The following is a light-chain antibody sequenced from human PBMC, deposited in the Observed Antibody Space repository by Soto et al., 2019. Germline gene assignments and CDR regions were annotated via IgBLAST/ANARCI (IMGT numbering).Light chain of an antibody. Sequence: QSALTQPASVSGSPGQSITISCTGTSSDVGSYNLVSWYQQHPGKAPKFMIYEVNKRPSGVSNRFSASKSGNTASLTISGLQAEDEADYYCCSYVGSSTWVFGGGTQLTVL. CDR2: EVN. J-gene: IGLJ2*01. V-gene: IGLV2-23*02. CDR3: CSYVGSSTWV. CDR1: SSDVGSYNL.